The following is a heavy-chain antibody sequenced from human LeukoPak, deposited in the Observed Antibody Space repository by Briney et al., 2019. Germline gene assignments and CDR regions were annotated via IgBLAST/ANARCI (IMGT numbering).Heavy chain of an antibody. J-gene: IGHJ1*01. Sequence: ASVKVSCKASGYTFTSYDINWVRQATGQGLEWMGWMNPNSGYSGYAQKFQGRVTVTWNTSISTAYMELSSLRSEDTAVHYCARGQGGHWGQGTLVTVSS. D-gene: IGHD3-16*01. CDR3: ARGQGGH. CDR2: MNPNSGYS. V-gene: IGHV1-8*03. CDR1: GYTFTSYD.